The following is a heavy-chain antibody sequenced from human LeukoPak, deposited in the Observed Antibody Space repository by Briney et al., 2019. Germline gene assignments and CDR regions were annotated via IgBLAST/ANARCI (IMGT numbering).Heavy chain of an antibody. CDR3: AKVGYSSSSFYYYYYMDV. CDR2: ISSSSSTI. V-gene: IGHV3-48*04. Sequence: GGSLRLSCAASGFTFSSYSMNWVRQAPGKGLEWVSYISSSSSTIYYADSVKGRFTISRDNAKNSLYLQMNSLRAEDTAVYYCAKVGYSSSSFYYYYYMDVWGKGTTVTVSS. D-gene: IGHD6-6*01. J-gene: IGHJ6*03. CDR1: GFTFSSYS.